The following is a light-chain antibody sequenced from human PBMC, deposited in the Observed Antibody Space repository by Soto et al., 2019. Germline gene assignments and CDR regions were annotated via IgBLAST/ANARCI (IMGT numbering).Light chain of an antibody. Sequence: QSALTQPASVSGSPGQSITISCTGTSSDVGGYNYVSWYQQHPGKAPKLMIYEVSNRPSGVSNRFSGSKSGNTASLTISGLQAEDEADYYGSSYTSSSTLYVFGTGTKLPVL. CDR2: EVS. CDR1: SSDVGGYNY. J-gene: IGLJ1*01. CDR3: SSYTSSSTLYV. V-gene: IGLV2-14*01.